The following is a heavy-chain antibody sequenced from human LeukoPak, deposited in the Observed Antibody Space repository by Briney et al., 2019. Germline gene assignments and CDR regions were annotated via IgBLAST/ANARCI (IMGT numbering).Heavy chain of an antibody. CDR3: ARKPAANYYYYYMDV. D-gene: IGHD2-2*01. J-gene: IGHJ6*03. CDR2: ISAYNGNT. CDR1: GYTFTSYG. V-gene: IGHV1-18*01. Sequence: ASVKVSCKASGYTFTSYGISWVRQAPGQGLEWMGWISAYNGNTNYAQKLQGRVTMTTDTSTSTAYTELRSLRSDDTAVYYCARKPAANYYYYYMDVWGKGTTVTVSS.